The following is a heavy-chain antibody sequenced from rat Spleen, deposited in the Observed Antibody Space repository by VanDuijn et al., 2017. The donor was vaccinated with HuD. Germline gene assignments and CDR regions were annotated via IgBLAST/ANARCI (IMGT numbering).Heavy chain of an antibody. Sequence: EVQLVESGGGLVQPGRSLKLSCAASGFTFSDYNMAWVRQAPKKGLEWVATISYDGSSTYYRDSVKGRFTISRDNAKSTLYLQMDSLRSEDTATYYCAPSVMGFDYWGQGVMVTVSS. CDR3: APSVMGFDY. V-gene: IGHV5-7*01. D-gene: IGHD1-12*02. J-gene: IGHJ2*01. CDR2: ISYDGSST. CDR1: GFTFSDYN.